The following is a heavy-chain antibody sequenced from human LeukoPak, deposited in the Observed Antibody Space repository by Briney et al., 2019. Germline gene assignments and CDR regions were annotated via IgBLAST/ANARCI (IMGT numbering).Heavy chain of an antibody. V-gene: IGHV3-48*01. CDR2: ISSSSTI. CDR3: ARGPWYREENNWFDP. D-gene: IGHD6-13*01. CDR1: GFTFSSYS. J-gene: IGHJ5*02. Sequence: PGGSLRLSCAASGFTFSSYSMSWVRQAPGKGLEWVSYISSSSTIYYADSVKGRFTISRDNAKNSLYLQMNNLRAEDTAVYYCARGPWYREENNWFDPWGQGTLVTVSS.